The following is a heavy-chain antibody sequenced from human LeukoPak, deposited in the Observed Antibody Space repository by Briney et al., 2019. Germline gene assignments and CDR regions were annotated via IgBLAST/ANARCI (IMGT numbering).Heavy chain of an antibody. D-gene: IGHD2/OR15-2a*01. CDR3: TRKGSQWDFLVDY. V-gene: IGHV3-21*01. CDR1: GVTVSSNY. CDR2: ITSSGRYI. Sequence: AGGSLRLSCSASGVTVSSNYMSWVRQAPGKGLEWVASITSSGRYIYYADSVKGRFTISRANAENSLSLQMDSLTAEDTAVYYCTRKGSQWDFLVDYWGQGTRVAVSP. J-gene: IGHJ4*02.